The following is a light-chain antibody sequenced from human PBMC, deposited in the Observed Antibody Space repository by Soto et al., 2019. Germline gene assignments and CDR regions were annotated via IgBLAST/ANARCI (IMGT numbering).Light chain of an antibody. Sequence: QSVLTHPPSVSRAPGQRLTISFTGSISNIGADYDVHWYQQLPGTAPKLMIYDVSRRPSGVPDRFSGSKSGNTASLTISVLKAEDEADYYCCSYAITDTFYVFGSGTKVTVL. CDR3: CSYAITDTFYV. CDR1: ISNIGADYD. V-gene: IGLV1-40*01. J-gene: IGLJ1*01. CDR2: DVS.